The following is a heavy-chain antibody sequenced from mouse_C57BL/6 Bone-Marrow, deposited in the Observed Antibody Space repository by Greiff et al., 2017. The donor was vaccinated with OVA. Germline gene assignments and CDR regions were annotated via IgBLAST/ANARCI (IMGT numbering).Heavy chain of an antibody. CDR3: ARASVALEY. J-gene: IGHJ2*01. V-gene: IGHV1-66*01. CDR2: IYPGSGNT. Sequence: VLLVESGPELVKPGASVKISCKASGYSFTSYYIHWVKQRPGQGLAWIGWIYPGSGNTKYNEKFKGKATLTVDTSSSTAYMQLSSLTSEDSAVYYCARASVALEYWGQGTTLTVSA. CDR1: GYSFTSYY.